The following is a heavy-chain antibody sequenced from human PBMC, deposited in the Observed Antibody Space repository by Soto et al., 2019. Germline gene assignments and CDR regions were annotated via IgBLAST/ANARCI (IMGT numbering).Heavy chain of an antibody. J-gene: IGHJ4*02. CDR1: GGSISSGGYY. CDR2: IYYSGST. Sequence: PSETLSLTCTVSGGSISSGGYYWSWIRQHPGKGLEWIGYIYYSGSTYYNPSLKSRVTISVDTSKNQFSLKLSSVTAADTAVYYCARDRGRSGRFDYWGQGTLVTVSS. V-gene: IGHV4-31*03. D-gene: IGHD6-19*01. CDR3: ARDRGRSGRFDY.